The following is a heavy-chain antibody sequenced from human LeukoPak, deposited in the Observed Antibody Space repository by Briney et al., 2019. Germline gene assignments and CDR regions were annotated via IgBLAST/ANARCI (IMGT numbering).Heavy chain of an antibody. CDR2: IYYSGST. CDR1: GGSNSSYY. CDR3: ARDHYDSFDY. J-gene: IGHJ4*02. Sequence: SETLSLTCTVSGGSNSSYYWSWIRQPPGKGLEWIGYIYYSGSTNYNPSLKSRVTISVDTSKNQFSLKLSSVTAADTAVYYCARDHYDSFDYWGQGTLVTVSS. D-gene: IGHD3-22*01. V-gene: IGHV4-59*01.